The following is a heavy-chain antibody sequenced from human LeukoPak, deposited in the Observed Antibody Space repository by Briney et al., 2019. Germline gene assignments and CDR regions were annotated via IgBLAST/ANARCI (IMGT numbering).Heavy chain of an antibody. D-gene: IGHD6-19*01. CDR2: IIQDGSQK. Sequence: GGSLRLSRVVSEFPLGTYWMSWVRLAPGKGLEWVAHIIQDGSQKNYVDSVKGRFTISRDNAKNSLYLQMNSLRAEDTAVYYCARSLSHRLVSPYNWFDAWGQGTLLTVSS. J-gene: IGHJ5*02. CDR1: EFPLGTYW. V-gene: IGHV3-7*01. CDR3: ARSLSHRLVSPYNWFDA.